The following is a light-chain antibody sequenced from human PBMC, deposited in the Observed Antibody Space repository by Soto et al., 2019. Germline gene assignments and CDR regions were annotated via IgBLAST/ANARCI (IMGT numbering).Light chain of an antibody. CDR2: AAS. V-gene: IGKV1-39*01. CDR1: QSISSY. Sequence: DIQMTQSPSSLSASVGDRVTITCRASQSISSYLNWYQQKPGKAPKLLIYAASSLQSGVPSRFSGSGAGTDFTLTIISLQPEDFATYYCQQSYSTPGTFGGGTKVESK. CDR3: QQSYSTPGT. J-gene: IGKJ4*01.